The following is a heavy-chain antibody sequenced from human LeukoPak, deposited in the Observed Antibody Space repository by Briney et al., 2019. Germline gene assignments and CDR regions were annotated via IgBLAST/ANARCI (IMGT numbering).Heavy chain of an antibody. J-gene: IGHJ4*02. CDR2: ISGSGTST. CDR3: AKLLGFCTNGVCNDGGYYFAY. D-gene: IGHD2-8*01. CDR1: GFTLSSYA. Sequence: GGSLRLSCAASGFTLSSYAMSWVRQAPGKGLEWVSTISGSGTSTYYADSVKGRFTISRDNSRNTLFLQMNSLRADDTALYYRAKLLGFCTNGVCNDGGYYFAYWGQGTLVTVSS. V-gene: IGHV3-23*01.